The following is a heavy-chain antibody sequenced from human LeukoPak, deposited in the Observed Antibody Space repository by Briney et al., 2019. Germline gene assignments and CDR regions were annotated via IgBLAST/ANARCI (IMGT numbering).Heavy chain of an antibody. CDR3: ARDRSYSGSYSYAFDI. CDR1: GYTFSSYG. J-gene: IGHJ3*02. V-gene: IGHV1-18*01. Sequence: AASVKVSCKAYGYTFSSYGISWVRQAPGQGLEWMGWISAYNGNTNYAQKLQGRVTMTTDTSTSTAYMELRSLRSDDTAVYYCARDRSYSGSYSYAFDIWGQGTMVTVSS. D-gene: IGHD1-26*01. CDR2: ISAYNGNT.